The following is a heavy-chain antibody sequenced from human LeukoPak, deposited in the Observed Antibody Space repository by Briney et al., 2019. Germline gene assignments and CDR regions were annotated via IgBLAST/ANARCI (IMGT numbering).Heavy chain of an antibody. CDR2: IIPIFGTA. D-gene: IGHD3-22*01. J-gene: IGHJ4*02. V-gene: IGHV1-69*13. CDR3: ARTTMIVVVDKYYFDY. Sequence: SVKVSCEASGGTFSSYAISWVRQAPGQGLEWMGGIIPIFGTANYAQKFQGRVTITADESTSTAYMELSSLRSEDTAVYYCARTTMIVVVDKYYFDYWGQGTLVTVSS. CDR1: GGTFSSYA.